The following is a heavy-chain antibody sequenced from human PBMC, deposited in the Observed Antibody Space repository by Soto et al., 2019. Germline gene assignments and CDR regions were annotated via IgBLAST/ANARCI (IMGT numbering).Heavy chain of an antibody. CDR1: GGSISSGGYS. J-gene: IGHJ4*02. CDR3: ARGHPLLW. CDR2: IYHSGST. V-gene: IGHV4-30-2*01. D-gene: IGHD2-21*01. Sequence: QLQLQESGSGLVKPSQTLSLTCAVSGGSISSGGYSWSWIRQPPGKGLECIGYIYHSGSTYYNPSPKSRVTIQLDRSQNQFSLKLSSVTAADTAVYYWARGHPLLWWSQGTLVTVSS.